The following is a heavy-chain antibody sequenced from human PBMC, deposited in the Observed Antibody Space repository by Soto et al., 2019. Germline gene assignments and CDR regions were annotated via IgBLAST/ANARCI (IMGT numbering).Heavy chain of an antibody. CDR1: GYTFTSYD. J-gene: IGHJ1*01. Sequence: ASVKVSCKASGYTFTSYDINWVRQATGQGLEWMGWMDPNSGNTGYAQKFQGRVTMTRNTSISTAYMELSSLRSEGTAVYYCASSSSSWWKEYFQHWGKGTLVTVSS. CDR2: MDPNSGNT. CDR3: ASSSSSWWKEYFQH. V-gene: IGHV1-8*01. D-gene: IGHD6-13*01.